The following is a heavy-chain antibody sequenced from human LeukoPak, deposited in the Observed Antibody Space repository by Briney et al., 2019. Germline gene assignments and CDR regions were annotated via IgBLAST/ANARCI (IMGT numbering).Heavy chain of an antibody. V-gene: IGHV5-51*01. J-gene: IGHJ2*01. Sequence: GESLKISCKGSGYSFTNYWIGWVRQMPGKGLEWMGIIYPGDSDTRYSPSFQGQVTISADKSINTAYLQWSSLKASDTAMYYCARRRFYDTLGYYHFWYFDLWGRGTLVTVSS. CDR1: GYSFTNYW. CDR3: ARRRFYDTLGYYHFWYFDL. D-gene: IGHD3-22*01. CDR2: IYPGDSDT.